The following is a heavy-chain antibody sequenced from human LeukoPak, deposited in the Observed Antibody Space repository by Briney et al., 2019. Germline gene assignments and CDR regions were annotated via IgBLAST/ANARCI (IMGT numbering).Heavy chain of an antibody. D-gene: IGHD2-15*01. Sequence: GGSLRLSCAASGFTFSSYEMNWVRQAPGKGLEWVSYISSSGSTIYYADSVKGRFTISRDNAKSSPYLQMNSLRAEDTAVYYCARRGGPPLEYYFDYWGQGTLVTVSS. CDR1: GFTFSSYE. CDR2: ISSSGSTI. V-gene: IGHV3-48*03. J-gene: IGHJ4*02. CDR3: ARRGGPPLEYYFDY.